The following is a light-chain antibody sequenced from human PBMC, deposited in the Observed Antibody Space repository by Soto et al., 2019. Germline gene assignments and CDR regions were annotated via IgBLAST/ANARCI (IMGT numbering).Light chain of an antibody. CDR1: SSDVGAYNY. J-gene: IGLJ1*01. Sequence: QSALTQPASVSGSPGQSIIISCTGTSSDVGAYNYVSWYQQHPGRAPRLMIYDVINRPSGVSDRFSGSKSGNTASLSISALQPEDEADYYCSSFTGSSTLYVFGSGTKLTVL. CDR2: DVI. V-gene: IGLV2-14*03. CDR3: SSFTGSSTLYV.